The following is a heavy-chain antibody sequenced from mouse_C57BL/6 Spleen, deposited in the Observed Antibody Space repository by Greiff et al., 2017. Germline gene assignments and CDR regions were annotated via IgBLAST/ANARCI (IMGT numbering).Heavy chain of an antibody. CDR2: IWWDDDK. V-gene: IGHV8-8*01. CDR1: GFSLSTFGMG. Sequence: QVQLKESGPGILQPSQTLSLTCSFSGFSLSTFGMGVGWIRQPSGKGLEWLAHIWWDDDKYYNPALKSRLTISKDTSKNQVFLKIANVDTADTATDYCARITTVVATYWYFDVWGTGTTVTVSS. J-gene: IGHJ1*03. D-gene: IGHD1-1*01. CDR3: ARITTVVATYWYFDV.